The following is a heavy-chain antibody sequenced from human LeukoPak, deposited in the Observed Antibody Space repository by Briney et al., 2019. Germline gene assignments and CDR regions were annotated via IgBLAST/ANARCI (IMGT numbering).Heavy chain of an antibody. D-gene: IGHD2-2*01. Sequence: PGGSLRLSCAASGFTVSSNYMSWVRQAPGKGLEWVSVIYSGGSTYYADSVKGRFTISRDNSKNTLYLQMNSLRAEDTAVYYCARYCSCTSCRGYYFDYWGQGTLVTVSS. CDR2: IYSGGST. CDR3: ARYCSCTSCRGYYFDY. CDR1: GFTVSSNY. J-gene: IGHJ4*02. V-gene: IGHV3-66*01.